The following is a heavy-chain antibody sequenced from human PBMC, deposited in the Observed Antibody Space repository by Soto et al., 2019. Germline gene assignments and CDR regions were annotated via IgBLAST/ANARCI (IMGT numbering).Heavy chain of an antibody. Sequence: QITLKESGPALVKPTQTLTLTCTFSGFSLSTSGVGVGWIRQPPGEALEWLALIYWDDYKHFSPSLESRLTNTQDPPKNQGVLTKTKMDPVATATYFCVPKGGGDRILDYWGQGTLVTVSS. CDR1: GFSLSTSGVG. D-gene: IGHD3-16*01. V-gene: IGHV2-5*02. CDR3: VPKGGGDRILDY. J-gene: IGHJ4*02. CDR2: IYWDDYK.